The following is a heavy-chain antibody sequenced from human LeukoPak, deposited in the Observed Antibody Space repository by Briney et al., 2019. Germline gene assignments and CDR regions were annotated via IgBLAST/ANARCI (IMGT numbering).Heavy chain of an antibody. J-gene: IGHJ2*01. CDR1: GFTVSSNH. D-gene: IGHD6-19*01. CDR3: ARDGGQAEPGTPIYWYFDL. Sequence: GGSLRLSCAASGFTVSSNHMSWVRQAPGKGLEWVSVIYSGGSTYYADSVKGRFTISRDISKNTLYLQMNSLRAEDTALYYCARDGGQAEPGTPIYWYFDLWGRGTLVTVSS. V-gene: IGHV3-66*01. CDR2: IYSGGST.